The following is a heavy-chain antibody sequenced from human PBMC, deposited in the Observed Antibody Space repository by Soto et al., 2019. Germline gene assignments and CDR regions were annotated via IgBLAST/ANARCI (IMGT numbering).Heavy chain of an antibody. J-gene: IGHJ4*02. D-gene: IGHD6-19*01. CDR3: AKVRDSGWYGDGFLDY. CDR2: IYYSGST. V-gene: IGHV4-59*12. Sequence: SETLSLTCTVSGVSISSYYWSWIRQPPGKGLEWIGYIYYSGSTNYNPSLKSRVTISVDTSKNQFSLRAEDTAVYYCAKVRDSGWYGDGFLDYWGQGTLVTVSS. CDR1: GVSISSYY.